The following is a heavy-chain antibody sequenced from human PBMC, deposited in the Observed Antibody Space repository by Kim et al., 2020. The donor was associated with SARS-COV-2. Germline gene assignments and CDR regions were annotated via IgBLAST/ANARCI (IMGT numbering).Heavy chain of an antibody. CDR1: GFTFSSYA. Sequence: GGSLRLSCAASGFTFSSYAMTWVRQAPGKGLEWVSAISGSGGSTYYADPVKGRFTISRDNSKNTLYLQMNSLRVEDTAVYYCTKAPRIAAPPQDPWGQGTLVTVSS. J-gene: IGHJ5*02. D-gene: IGHD6-13*01. CDR2: ISGSGGST. CDR3: TKAPRIAAPPQDP. V-gene: IGHV3-23*01.